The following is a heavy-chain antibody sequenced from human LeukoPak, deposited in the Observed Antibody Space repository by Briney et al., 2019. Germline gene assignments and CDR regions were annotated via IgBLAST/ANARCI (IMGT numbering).Heavy chain of an antibody. CDR1: GFTFSTYT. D-gene: IGHD1-26*01. J-gene: IGHJ5*02. V-gene: IGHV3-48*01. Sequence: GRSLRLSCAASGFTFSTYTLHWVRQAPGKGLEWVSYISTSSSTIYYADSVKGRFTISRDNAKNSLYLQMNYLRAEDTAVYYCARGGDYSGWFDPWGRGTLVTVSS. CDR2: ISTSSSTI. CDR3: ARGGDYSGWFDP.